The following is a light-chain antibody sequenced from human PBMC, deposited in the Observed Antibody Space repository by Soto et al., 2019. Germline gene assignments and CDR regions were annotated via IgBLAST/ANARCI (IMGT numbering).Light chain of an antibody. CDR2: LGS. Sequence: DIVMTQSPLSLPVTPGEPASISCSSSQSLLHSNGYNYLDWYLQKPGQSPRLLIYLGSNRASGVPDRFSGSGSGTDFTLKISRVEAEDVGVYYCMQALQTPYTFGQGTKLEIK. J-gene: IGKJ2*01. CDR1: QSLLHSNGYNY. V-gene: IGKV2-28*01. CDR3: MQALQTPYT.